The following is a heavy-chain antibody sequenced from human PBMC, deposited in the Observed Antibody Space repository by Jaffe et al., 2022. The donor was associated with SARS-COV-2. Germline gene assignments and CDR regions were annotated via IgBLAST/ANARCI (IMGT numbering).Heavy chain of an antibody. J-gene: IGHJ6*02. V-gene: IGHV1-46*01. CDR3: ARESIAAAGLGDYYGMDV. CDR2: INPSGGST. CDR1: GYTFTSYY. Sequence: QVQLVQSGAEVKKPGASVKVSCKASGYTFTSYYMHWVRQAPGQGLEWMGIINPSGGSTSYAQKFQGRVTMTRDTSTSTVYMELSSLRSEDTAVYYCARESIAAAGLGDYYGMDVWGQGTTVTVSS. D-gene: IGHD6-13*01.